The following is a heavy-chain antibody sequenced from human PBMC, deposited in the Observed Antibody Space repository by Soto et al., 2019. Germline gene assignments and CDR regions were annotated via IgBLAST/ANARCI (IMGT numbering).Heavy chain of an antibody. J-gene: IGHJ4*02. CDR3: ARAGPYGDFDY. Sequence: RQKKGKGLEWVSAIGTAGDTYYPGSVKGRFTISRENAKNSLYLQMNSLRAGDTAVYYCARAGPYGDFDYWGQGTLVTVSS. V-gene: IGHV3-13*01. D-gene: IGHD4-17*01. CDR2: IGTAGDT.